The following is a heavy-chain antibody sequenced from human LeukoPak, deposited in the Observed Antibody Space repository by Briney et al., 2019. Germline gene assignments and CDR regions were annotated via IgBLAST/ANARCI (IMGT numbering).Heavy chain of an antibody. Sequence: GGSLRLSCAASGFTFSSYGMHWVRQAPGKGLEWVAFIRYDGSNKYYADSVKGRFTISRDNAKNSLYLQMNSLRAEDTAVHYCARLDDYGDYVCDYWGQGTLVTVSS. V-gene: IGHV3-30*02. CDR3: ARLDDYGDYVCDY. CDR2: IRYDGSNK. CDR1: GFTFSSYG. J-gene: IGHJ4*02. D-gene: IGHD4-17*01.